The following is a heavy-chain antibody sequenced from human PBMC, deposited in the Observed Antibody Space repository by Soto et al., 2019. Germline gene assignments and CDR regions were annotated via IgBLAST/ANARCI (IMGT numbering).Heavy chain of an antibody. Sequence: SVKVSCKASGGTFSSYAISWVRQAPGQGLEWMGGIIPIFGTANYAQKFQGRVTITADESTSTAYMELSSLRSEDTAVYYCARTSAGPIVVVVAATPYGMDVWGQGTTVTVSS. V-gene: IGHV1-69*13. D-gene: IGHD2-15*01. CDR2: IIPIFGTA. CDR3: ARTSAGPIVVVVAATPYGMDV. J-gene: IGHJ6*02. CDR1: GGTFSSYA.